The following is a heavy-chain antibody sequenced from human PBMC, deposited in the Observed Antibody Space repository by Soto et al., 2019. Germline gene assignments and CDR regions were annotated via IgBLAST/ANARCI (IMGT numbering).Heavy chain of an antibody. J-gene: IGHJ6*03. D-gene: IGHD6-19*01. Sequence: GGSLRLSCAASGFTFSSYAMSWVRQAPGKGLEWVSAISGSGGSTYYADSVKGRFTISRDNSKNTLYLQMNSLRAEDTAVYYCAKDGIAVDYYYMDVWGKGTTVTVSS. CDR2: ISGSGGST. V-gene: IGHV3-23*01. CDR1: GFTFSSYA. CDR3: AKDGIAVDYYYMDV.